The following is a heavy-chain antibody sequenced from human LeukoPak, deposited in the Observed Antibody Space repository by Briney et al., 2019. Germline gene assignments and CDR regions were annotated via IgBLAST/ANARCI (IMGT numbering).Heavy chain of an antibody. J-gene: IGHJ4*02. CDR1: GFTFSSYE. CDR3: AKATGTLGN. D-gene: IGHD1-1*01. CDR2: ISSSGSTI. Sequence: GGSLRLSCAASGFTFSSYEMNWVRQAPGKGLEWVSYISSSGSTIYYADSVKGRFTISRDNSKNTLYLQMNSLTAEDTAIYYCAKATGTLGNWGQGTLVTVSS. V-gene: IGHV3-48*03.